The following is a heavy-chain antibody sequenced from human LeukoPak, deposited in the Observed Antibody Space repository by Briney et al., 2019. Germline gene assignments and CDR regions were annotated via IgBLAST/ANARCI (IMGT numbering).Heavy chain of an antibody. CDR1: GFTFSDYG. Sequence: GGSLRLSCEASGFTFSDYGMNWVRQSPGKGLEWISYIDDTSGAVYYADSVKGRFAISRDNAKNSLYLQMNSLRAEDTAVYYCARSSISSSYTYWGQGTLVTVSS. CDR3: ARSSISSSYTY. V-gene: IGHV3-48*04. J-gene: IGHJ4*02. D-gene: IGHD2-2*02. CDR2: IDDTSGAV.